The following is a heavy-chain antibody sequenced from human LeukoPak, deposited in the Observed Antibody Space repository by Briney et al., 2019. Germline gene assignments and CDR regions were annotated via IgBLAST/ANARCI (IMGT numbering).Heavy chain of an antibody. CDR2: ISASSNFI. V-gene: IGHV3-21*01. Sequence: PGGSLRLSCVVSGFXFSSYSISWVRQAPGKGLEWVSSISASSNFISYADSVKGRFTISRDNAKKSLYLQMNSVRAEATAVYYCARAPGYSSGWFDYWGQGALVTVSS. J-gene: IGHJ4*02. CDR3: ARAPGYSSGWFDY. CDR1: GFXFSSYS. D-gene: IGHD6-19*01.